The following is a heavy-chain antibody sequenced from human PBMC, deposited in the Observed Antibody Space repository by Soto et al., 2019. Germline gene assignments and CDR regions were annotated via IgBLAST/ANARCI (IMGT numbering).Heavy chain of an antibody. J-gene: IGHJ4*02. Sequence: GGSLRLSCAASGFTFSSYGMHWVRQAPGKGLEWVAVISYDGGNKYYADSVKGRFTISRDNSKNTLYLQMNSLRAEDTAVYYCAKDKGGNSAVMCYFDYWGQGTLVTVSS. D-gene: IGHD2-21*02. CDR2: ISYDGGNK. CDR3: AKDKGGNSAVMCYFDY. V-gene: IGHV3-30*18. CDR1: GFTFSSYG.